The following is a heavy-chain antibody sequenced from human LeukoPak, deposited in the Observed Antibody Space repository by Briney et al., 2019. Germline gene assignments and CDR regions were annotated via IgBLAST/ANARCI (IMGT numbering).Heavy chain of an antibody. V-gene: IGHV1-24*01. J-gene: IGHJ4*02. CDR1: GYTLTELS. D-gene: IGHD4-11*01. CDR2: FDPEDGET. CDR3: ARFYSNYQPADY. Sequence: ASVKVSCKVSGYTLTELSMHWVRQAPGKGLEWMGGFDPEDGETIYAQKFQGRVTMTTDTSTSTAYMELRSLRSDDTAVYYCARFYSNYQPADYWGQGTLVTVSS.